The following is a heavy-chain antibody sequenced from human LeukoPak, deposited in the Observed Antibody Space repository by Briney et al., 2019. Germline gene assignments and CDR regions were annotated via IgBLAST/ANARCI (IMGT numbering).Heavy chain of an antibody. CDR1: GGSISSSNW. CDR2: IFHCGST. D-gene: IGHD3-22*01. V-gene: IGHV4-4*02. Sequence: KSSETLSLTCAVSGGSISSSNWWRWVRQPPGKGLEWIGEIFHCGSTNYNPSLKSRVTISVDKSKNQFSLKLNSVTAADTAVYYCARTMIVVARQYYFDYWGQGTLVIVSS. J-gene: IGHJ4*02. CDR3: ARTMIVVARQYYFDY.